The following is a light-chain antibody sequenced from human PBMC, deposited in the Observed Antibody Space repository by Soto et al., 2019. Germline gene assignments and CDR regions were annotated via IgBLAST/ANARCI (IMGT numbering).Light chain of an antibody. J-gene: IGLJ1*01. V-gene: IGLV2-14*03. CDR1: SSDVGGFDH. CDR3: HSFTTTNTYV. Sequence: QSALTQPASVSGSPGQSITISCTGASSDVGGFDHVSWYQQHPGKVPRLLIYDVSSRPSGVSDRFSGSKSGNTASLTISGLQAEDEADYYCHSFTTTNTYVFGTGTKLTVL. CDR2: DVS.